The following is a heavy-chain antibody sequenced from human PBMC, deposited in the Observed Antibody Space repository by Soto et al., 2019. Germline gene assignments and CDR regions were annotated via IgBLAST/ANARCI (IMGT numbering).Heavy chain of an antibody. CDR1: GFTFSSYS. CDR3: ARDGSSSPPYYYYGTDV. J-gene: IGHJ6*02. Sequence: GGSLRLSCAASGFTFSSYSMNWVRQAPGKGLEWVSSISSSSSYIYYADSVKGRFTISRDNAKNSLYLQMNSLRAEDTAVYYCARDGSSSPPYYYYGTDVWGQGTTVTVSS. V-gene: IGHV3-21*01. D-gene: IGHD6-6*01. CDR2: ISSSSSYI.